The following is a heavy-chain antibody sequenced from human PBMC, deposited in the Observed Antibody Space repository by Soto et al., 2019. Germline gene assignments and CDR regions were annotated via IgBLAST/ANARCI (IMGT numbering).Heavy chain of an antibody. CDR3: ARRYGYSFDY. J-gene: IGHJ4*02. D-gene: IGHD1-1*01. CDR2: IYYSGST. Sequence: QVQLQESGPGLVKPSETLSLTCTVSGGSISSYYWSWIRQPPGKGLEWIGYIYYSGSTNYNPSLKXRVTISVDTSKNQFSLKLSSVTAADTAVYYSARRYGYSFDYWGQGTLVTVSS. CDR1: GGSISSYY. V-gene: IGHV4-59*08.